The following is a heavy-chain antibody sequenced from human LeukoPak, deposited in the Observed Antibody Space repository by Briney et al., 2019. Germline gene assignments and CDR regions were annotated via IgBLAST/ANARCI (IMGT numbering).Heavy chain of an antibody. V-gene: IGHV4-59*04. Sequence: PSETLSLTCTVSGGSISSYYWSWIRQPPGKGLEWIGYIYYSGSTYYNPSLKSRVTISVDTSKNQFSLKLSSVTAADTGVYYCASRIAVAGGLYYYYGMDVWGQGTTVTVSS. J-gene: IGHJ6*02. CDR1: GGSISSYY. CDR2: IYYSGST. D-gene: IGHD6-19*01. CDR3: ASRIAVAGGLYYYYGMDV.